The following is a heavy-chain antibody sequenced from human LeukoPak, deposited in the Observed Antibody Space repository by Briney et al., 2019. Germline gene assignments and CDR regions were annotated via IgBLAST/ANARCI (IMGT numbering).Heavy chain of an antibody. CDR2: INPNSGGT. Sequence: ASVKVSCKASGYTFTGYYMHWVRQAPGQGLEWMGWINPNSGGTNYAQKFQGWVTMTRDTPISTAYMELSRLRSDDTAVYYCAREVKALGYAFDYWGQGTLVTVSS. V-gene: IGHV1-2*04. CDR3: AREVKALGYAFDY. D-gene: IGHD3-16*01. CDR1: GYTFTGYY. J-gene: IGHJ4*02.